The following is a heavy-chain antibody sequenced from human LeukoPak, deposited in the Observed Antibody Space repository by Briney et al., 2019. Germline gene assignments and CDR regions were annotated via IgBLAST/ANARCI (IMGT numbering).Heavy chain of an antibody. D-gene: IGHD4-11*01. CDR3: AKDLGSNPGY. J-gene: IGHJ4*02. CDR2: IHHSAGT. CDR1: GESITSDNW. Sequence: SGTLSLTCALSGESITSDNWWSWVRQAPGTGLEWIGEIHHSAGTNYNPSLRSRVTMSIDSSQDQFYLHLQSVTAADTGMYFCAKDLGSNPGYWGQGTLVTVSS. V-gene: IGHV4-4*02.